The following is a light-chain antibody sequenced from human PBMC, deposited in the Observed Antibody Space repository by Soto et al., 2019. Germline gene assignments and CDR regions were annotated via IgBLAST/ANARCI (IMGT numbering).Light chain of an antibody. CDR2: GAS. Sequence: LWNSLGTLSLYPAEGATLSCTSSQSVSSSYLAWYQQKPGQAPRLLIYGASSRATGIPDRFSGSGSGTDFTLSIIRLEPEDFAVYYCQESSSYRLTLAGGTKV. CDR3: QESSSYRLT. J-gene: IGKJ4*01. CDR1: QSVSSSY. V-gene: IGKV3-20*01.